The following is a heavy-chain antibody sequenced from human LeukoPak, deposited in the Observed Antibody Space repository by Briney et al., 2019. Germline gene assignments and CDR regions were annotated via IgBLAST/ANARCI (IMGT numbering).Heavy chain of an antibody. J-gene: IGHJ5*01. V-gene: IGHV3-53*01. CDR3: AKGEATSGGGLAS. CDR1: GFTVSGTH. Sequence: PGGSLRLSCAASGFTVSGTHMSWVRQAPGKGLEWVSAMYTGGTTYYADSVTGRFTVSRDTSRNTLFLRMNRLRAEDTAVYYCAKGEATSGGGLASWGQGTLVIVSS. D-gene: IGHD3-16*01. CDR2: MYTGGTT.